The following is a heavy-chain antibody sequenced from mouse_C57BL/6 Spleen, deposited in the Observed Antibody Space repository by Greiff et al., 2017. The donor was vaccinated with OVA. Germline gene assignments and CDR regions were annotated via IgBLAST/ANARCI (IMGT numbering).Heavy chain of an antibody. J-gene: IGHJ2*01. V-gene: IGHV2-9-1*01. Sequence: VKLMESGPGLVAPSQSLSITCTVSGFSLTSYAISWVRQPPGKGLEWLGVIWTGGRTNYNSALKSRLSISKDNSKSQVFLKMNSLQTDDTARYYCARAPSTIVTPYYFDYWGQGTTLTVSS. D-gene: IGHD2-12*01. CDR3: ARAPSTIVTPYYFDY. CDR2: IWTGGRT. CDR1: GFSLTSYA.